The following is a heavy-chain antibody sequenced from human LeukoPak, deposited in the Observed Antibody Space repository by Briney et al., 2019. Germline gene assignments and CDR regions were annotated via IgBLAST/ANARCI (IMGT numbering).Heavy chain of an antibody. D-gene: IGHD3-22*01. Sequence: GASVTVSFTASGGTFINYAISWVRPAPGQGLEWMGRIIPILGIANYAQKFQGRVTITADKSTSTAYMELSSLRSEDTAVYYCARGYYYDSSGEGFDPWGQGTLVTVSS. CDR2: IIPILGIA. CDR3: ARGYYYDSSGEGFDP. CDR1: GGTFINYA. J-gene: IGHJ5*02. V-gene: IGHV1-69*04.